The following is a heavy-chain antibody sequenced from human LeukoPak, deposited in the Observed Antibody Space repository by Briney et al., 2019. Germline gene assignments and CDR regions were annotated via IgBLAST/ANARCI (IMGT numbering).Heavy chain of an antibody. CDR3: TRHQRASQYYFDY. Sequence: GGPLRLSCAASGFTFSSHSMSWVRQAPGRGGEWVSFISDDTYNIYYADSVRGRFTVSRDNARDSLYLQLNSLRAEDTAVYYCTRHQRASQYYFDYWGQGTLVTASS. CDR1: GFTFSSHS. J-gene: IGHJ4*02. CDR2: ISDDTYNI. V-gene: IGHV3-48*01.